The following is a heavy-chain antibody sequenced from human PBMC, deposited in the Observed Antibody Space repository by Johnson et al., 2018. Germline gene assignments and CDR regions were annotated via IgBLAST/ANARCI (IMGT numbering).Heavy chain of an antibody. V-gene: IGHV3-21*01. CDR1: GFIFSSYS. CDR3: ARDVQNNGGNSGIFDI. Sequence: VQLVESGGGLVKPGGSLRLSCAASGFIFSSYSMNWVRQAPGKGLEWVSSINSRSTYIYFADSMKGRFTISRDNAKNSLYLQMNSLRDEDTAVYYCARDVQNNGGNSGIFDIWGQGTMVTVSS. J-gene: IGHJ3*02. D-gene: IGHD4-23*01. CDR2: INSRSTYI.